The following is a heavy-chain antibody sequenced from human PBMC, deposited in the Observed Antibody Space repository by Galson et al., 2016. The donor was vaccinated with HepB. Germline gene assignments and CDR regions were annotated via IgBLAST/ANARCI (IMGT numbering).Heavy chain of an antibody. J-gene: IGHJ4*02. CDR2: IYYGGST. D-gene: IGHD3-10*01. CDR3: ARSPSMIRGVILDS. CDR1: GGSVSIGNYY. Sequence: ETLSLTCTVSGGSVSIGNYYWSWIRQPPGKGLEWIGYIYYGGSTNYNPSLKSRVTISIDTSKNQFSLKLSSVTAADTAMYYCARSPSMIRGVILDSWGQGTLVTVSS. V-gene: IGHV4-61*01.